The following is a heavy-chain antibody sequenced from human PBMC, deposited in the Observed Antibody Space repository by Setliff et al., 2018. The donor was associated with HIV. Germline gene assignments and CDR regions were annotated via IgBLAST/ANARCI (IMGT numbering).Heavy chain of an antibody. Sequence: ASVKVSCKASGGTFSSYDISWVRQAPGQGLESMGWIGPDKGDTGYAHNFQGRVIMTRDTSTSTVYMELHWLTSDDTAVYYCERVAHRLSGGIDYRGQGTQVTVSS. CDR2: IGPDKGDT. CDR3: ERVAHRLSGGIDY. J-gene: IGHJ4*02. CDR1: GGTFSSYD. D-gene: IGHD2-15*01. V-gene: IGHV1-2*02.